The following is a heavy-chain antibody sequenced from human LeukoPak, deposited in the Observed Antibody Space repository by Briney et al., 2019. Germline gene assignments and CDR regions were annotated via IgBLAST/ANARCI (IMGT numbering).Heavy chain of an antibody. CDR2: INPNSGGT. V-gene: IGHV1-2*02. J-gene: IGHJ3*02. Sequence: GASVKVSCKASGYTFTGYYMHWVRQAPGQGLEWMGWINPNSGGTNYAQKFQGRVTMTRDTSISTAYMELSRLRSDDTAVYNCARALNEWLDDAFDIWGQGTMVTVSS. CDR1: GYTFTGYY. CDR3: ARALNEWLDDAFDI. D-gene: IGHD3-3*01.